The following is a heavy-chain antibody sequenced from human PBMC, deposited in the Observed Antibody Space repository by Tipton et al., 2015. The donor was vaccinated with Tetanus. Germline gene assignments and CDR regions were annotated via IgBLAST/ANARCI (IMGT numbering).Heavy chain of an antibody. V-gene: IGHV3-11*01. CDR3: ARGSSRRGGWFDP. CDR1: GSTFSDYY. D-gene: IGHD1-26*01. Sequence: SLRLSCAASGSTFSDYYMSWIRQAPGKGLEWVSHISDSGSTIYYADSVKGRFTISRDNAKNSLYLQMNSLRAEDTAVYYCARGSSRRGGWFDPWGRGTLVTVSS. CDR2: ISDSGSTI. J-gene: IGHJ5*02.